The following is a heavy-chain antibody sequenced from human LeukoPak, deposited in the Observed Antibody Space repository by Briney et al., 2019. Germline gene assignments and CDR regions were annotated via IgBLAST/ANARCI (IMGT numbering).Heavy chain of an antibody. J-gene: IGHJ3*02. CDR3: ARHGSGGRAFDI. CDR1: GGSISSYY. CDR2: IYNIGST. Sequence: PSETLSLTCTVSGGSISSYYWSWIRQPPGKGLEWIGYIYNIGSTNYNPSLKSRVTISVDTSKNLLSLKLSSVTAADTALYHCARHGSGGRAFDIWGQGTMVTISS. D-gene: IGHD2-15*01. V-gene: IGHV4-59*08.